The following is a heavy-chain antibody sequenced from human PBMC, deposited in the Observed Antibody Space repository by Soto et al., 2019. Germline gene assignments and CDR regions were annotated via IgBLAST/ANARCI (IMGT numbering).Heavy chain of an antibody. V-gene: IGHV1-3*01. CDR2: INAGNGNT. CDR1: GYTFTGYA. CDR3: ARGDYYDIHDY. Sequence: QVQLVQSGAEVKKPGASVKVSCKASGYTFTGYAIHWVRQAPGQRLEWMGWINAGNGNTKYSQKFQGRVTITRETSASTAYMELSSLRSEDTAVYYCARGDYYDIHDYWGQGTLVTVSS. J-gene: IGHJ4*02. D-gene: IGHD3-22*01.